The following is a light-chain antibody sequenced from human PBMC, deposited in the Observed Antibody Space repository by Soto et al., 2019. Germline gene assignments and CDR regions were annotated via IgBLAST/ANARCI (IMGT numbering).Light chain of an antibody. J-gene: IGKJ5*01. CDR1: QGISNY. CDR2: AAS. CDR3: QQSYSTPPIT. V-gene: IGKV1-27*01. Sequence: DIQMTQSPSSLSASVGDRVTITCRASQGISNYLAWYQQKPGKVPKLLIYAASTLQSGVPSRFSGSGSGTDFTLTISTLQPEDVATYYCQQSYSTPPITFGQGTRLEIK.